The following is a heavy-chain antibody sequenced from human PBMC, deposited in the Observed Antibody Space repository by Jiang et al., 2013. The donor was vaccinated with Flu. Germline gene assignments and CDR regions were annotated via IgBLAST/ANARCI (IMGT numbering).Heavy chain of an antibody. Sequence: QTLSLTCAISGDSVSSNSVAWHWIRQSPSRGLEWLGRTYYRSKWYNDYAVSVKARITVDTDTSKNQFSLHLNSVTPEDTAAYYCARGYTWSFDYWGQGTLVTVSS. V-gene: IGHV6-1*01. CDR3: ARGYTWSFDY. CDR1: GDSVSSNSVA. D-gene: IGHD1-20*01. J-gene: IGHJ4*02. CDR2: TYYRSKWYN.